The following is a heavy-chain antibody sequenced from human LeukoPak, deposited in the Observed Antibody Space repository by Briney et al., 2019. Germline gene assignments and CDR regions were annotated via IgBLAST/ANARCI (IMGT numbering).Heavy chain of an antibody. CDR1: GGSFSGYY. J-gene: IGHJ4*02. V-gene: IGHV4-34*01. Sequence: SETLSLTCAVYGGSFSGYYWSWIRQPPGKGLEWIGEIKHSGSINYNPSLKSRVTISVDTSKNQFSLKLSSVTAADTAVYYCARGLLIAVAGNAFDYWGQGTLVAVSS. D-gene: IGHD6-19*01. CDR2: IKHSGSI. CDR3: ARGLLIAVAGNAFDY.